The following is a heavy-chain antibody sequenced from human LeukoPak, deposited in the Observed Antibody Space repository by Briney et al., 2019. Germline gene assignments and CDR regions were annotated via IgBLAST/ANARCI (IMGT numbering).Heavy chain of an antibody. CDR2: ISWNSGSI. CDR3: ARSSYSSSSSV. D-gene: IGHD6-6*01. J-gene: IGHJ3*01. CDR1: GFTFDDYA. V-gene: IGHV3-9*01. Sequence: GGSLRLSCAASGFTFDDYAMHWVRQAPGKGLEWVSGISWNSGSIDYADVVKGRFTISRDNAKNSLYLQINSLRAEDTAVYYCARSSYSSSSSVWGQGTMVTVSS.